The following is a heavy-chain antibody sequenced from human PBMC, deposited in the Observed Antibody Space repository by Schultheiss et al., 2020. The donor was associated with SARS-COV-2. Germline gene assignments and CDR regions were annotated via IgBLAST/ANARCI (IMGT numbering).Heavy chain of an antibody. V-gene: IGHV5-51*01. CDR3: ARLVPAASTDYGMDV. J-gene: IGHJ6*02. CDR2: IYPGDSDT. Sequence: GESLKISCKGSGYSFTSYWIGWVRQMPGKGLEWMGIIYPGDSDTRYSPSFQGQVTISADKSISTAYLQWSSLKASDTAMYYCARLVPAASTDYGMDVWGQGTTVTVSS. CDR1: GYSFTSYW. D-gene: IGHD2-2*01.